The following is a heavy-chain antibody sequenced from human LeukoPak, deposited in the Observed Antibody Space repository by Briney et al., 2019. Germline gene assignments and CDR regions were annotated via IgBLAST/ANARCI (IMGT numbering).Heavy chain of an antibody. J-gene: IGHJ3*02. Sequence: GGSLRLSCAASGFTVSSSYMSWVRQAPGKGLEWVSVIYNSGDTYYADSVKGRLTISRDNSKNTLYLQMNSLSAEDTAVYYCARDRTTDSDTFDIWGQGTMVTVSS. D-gene: IGHD1-1*01. CDR2: IYNSGDT. V-gene: IGHV3-53*01. CDR1: GFTVSSSY. CDR3: ARDRTTDSDTFDI.